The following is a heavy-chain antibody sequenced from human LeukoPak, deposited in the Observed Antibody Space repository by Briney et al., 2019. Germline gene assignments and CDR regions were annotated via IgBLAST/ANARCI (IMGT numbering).Heavy chain of an antibody. V-gene: IGHV1-8*03. CDR2: MNPNSGNT. J-gene: IGHJ4*02. D-gene: IGHD3-22*01. CDR3: ARAPDVVTPIDY. Sequence: ASVKVSCKASGYTFTSYDINWVRQATGQGLEWMGWMNPNSGNTGYAQKFQGRVTITRNTSISTASMELSSLRSEDTAVYYCARAPDVVTPIDYWGQGTLVTVSS. CDR1: GYTFTSYD.